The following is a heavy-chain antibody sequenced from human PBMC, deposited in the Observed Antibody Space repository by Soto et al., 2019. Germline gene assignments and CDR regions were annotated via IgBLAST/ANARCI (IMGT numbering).Heavy chain of an antibody. Sequence: SETLSLTCTVSGGSISSYYWSWIRQPPGKGLEWIGYIYYSGSTNYNPSLKSRVTISVDTSKNRFSLKLSSVTAADTAVYYCASYNTPAGDFDYWGQGTLVTVSS. V-gene: IGHV4-59*08. CDR1: GGSISSYY. D-gene: IGHD3-3*01. J-gene: IGHJ4*02. CDR3: ASYNTPAGDFDY. CDR2: IYYSGST.